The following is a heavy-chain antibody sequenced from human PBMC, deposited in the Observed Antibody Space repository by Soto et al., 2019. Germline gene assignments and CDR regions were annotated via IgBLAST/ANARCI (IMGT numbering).Heavy chain of an antibody. Sequence: ASVKVSCKASGYTFTGYYMHWVRQAPGQGLEWMGWINPNSGGTNYAQKFQGWVTMTRDTSISTAYMELSSLRSEDTAVYYCARALTPGYSSGWYVDYWGQGTLVTVSS. CDR1: GYTFTGYY. CDR3: ARALTPGYSSGWYVDY. CDR2: INPNSGGT. J-gene: IGHJ4*02. D-gene: IGHD6-19*01. V-gene: IGHV1-2*04.